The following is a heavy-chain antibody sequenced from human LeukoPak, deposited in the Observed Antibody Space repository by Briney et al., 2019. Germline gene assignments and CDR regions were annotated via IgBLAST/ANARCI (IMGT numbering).Heavy chain of an antibody. CDR1: GGSISTGDYY. CDR2: IYTTGST. CDR3: ARWYRFSYGSGSPVFDY. Sequence: PSETLSLTCIVPGGSISTGDYYCSWTRQPAGRGLEWIGRIYTTGSTNYNPSLESRATMSVDTSKHQFSLILSSVTPADTAVYYCARWYRFSYGSGSPVFDYWGQGTLVTVSS. V-gene: IGHV4-61*02. D-gene: IGHD3-10*01. J-gene: IGHJ4*02.